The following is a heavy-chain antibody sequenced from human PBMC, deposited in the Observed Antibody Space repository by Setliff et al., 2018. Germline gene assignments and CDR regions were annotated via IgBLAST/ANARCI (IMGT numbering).Heavy chain of an antibody. D-gene: IGHD6-13*01. Sequence: ASVKVSCKASGYTFTSHYMHWVRQAPGLGLEWMGTINPSSGRTSYAQKFQGRVTMTRDTSTSTVYMDMSSLRSDDTAVYYCARVRTATSGAAAGIGRLIDYWGQGTLVTVS. CDR1: GYTFTSHY. CDR2: INPSSGRT. J-gene: IGHJ4*02. CDR3: ARVRTATSGAAAGIGRLIDY. V-gene: IGHV1-46*01.